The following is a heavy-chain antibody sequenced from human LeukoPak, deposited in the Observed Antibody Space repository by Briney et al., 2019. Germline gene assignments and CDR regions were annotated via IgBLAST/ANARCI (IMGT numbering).Heavy chain of an antibody. Sequence: GRSLRLSCAASGFTFDDYAMHWVRQAPGKGLEWVSDISWNSGSIGYADSVKGRFTISRDNAKNSLYLQMNSLRADDTAVYYCVKDSPPRYSGSPPAYWGQGTLVTVSS. J-gene: IGHJ4*02. D-gene: IGHD1-26*01. CDR1: GFTFDDYA. CDR3: VKDSPPRYSGSPPAY. V-gene: IGHV3-9*01. CDR2: ISWNSGSI.